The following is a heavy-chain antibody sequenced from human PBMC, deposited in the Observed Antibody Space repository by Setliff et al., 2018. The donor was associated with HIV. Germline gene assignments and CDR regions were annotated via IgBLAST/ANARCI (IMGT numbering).Heavy chain of an antibody. CDR2: IGYDGRDK. CDR1: GFTFSHFA. J-gene: IGHJ4*02. CDR3: AKERRGWYPDS. V-gene: IGHV3-30*02. Sequence: GESLKISCAASGFTFSHFAMHWVRQAPGKGLEWVALIGYDGRDKYYTDSLKGRFTISRDNSNNTLYLQMNSLTTEDTAVYFCAKERRGWYPDSWGQGTLVTVSS. D-gene: IGHD6-19*01.